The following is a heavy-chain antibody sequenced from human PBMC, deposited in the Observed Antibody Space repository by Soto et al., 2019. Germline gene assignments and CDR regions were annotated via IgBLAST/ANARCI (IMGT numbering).Heavy chain of an antibody. D-gene: IGHD3-22*01. CDR2: ISSSSSYT. Sequence: QVQLVESGGGLVKPGGSLRLSCAASGFTFSDYYMSWIRQAPGKGLEWVSYISSSSSYTNYADSVKGRFTISRDNAKNSLYLQMNSLRAEDTAVYYCARDYYDSSGPVNWGQGTLVTVSS. J-gene: IGHJ4*02. CDR1: GFTFSDYY. CDR3: ARDYYDSSGPVN. V-gene: IGHV3-11*06.